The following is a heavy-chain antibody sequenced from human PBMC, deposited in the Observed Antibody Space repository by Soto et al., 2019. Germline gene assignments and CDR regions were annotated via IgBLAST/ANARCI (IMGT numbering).Heavy chain of an antibody. D-gene: IGHD1-26*01. CDR2: ITGRGDST. Sequence: GGSLRLSCAASGFPFSDHAMHWVRQAPGKGLEWVSAITGRGDSTYYADSVKGRFTISRDNSKSTLYLQMMSLRAEDTAVYYCAKDLYVQPPSGWFDPWGQGTVVTVSS. CDR1: GFPFSDHA. J-gene: IGHJ5*02. CDR3: AKDLYVQPPSGWFDP. V-gene: IGHV3-23*01.